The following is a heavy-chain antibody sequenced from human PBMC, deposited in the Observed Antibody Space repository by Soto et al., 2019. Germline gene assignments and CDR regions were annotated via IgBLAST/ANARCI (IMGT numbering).Heavy chain of an antibody. V-gene: IGHV1-69*01. CDR1: GGTFSSYA. CDR3: ARASKGGDTAMLDFDY. Sequence: QVQLVQSGAEVKKPGSSVKVSCTASGGTFSSYAISWVRQAPGQGLEWMGGIIPIFGTANYAQKFQGRVTITADESTSTAYMELSSLRSEDTAVYYCARASKGGDTAMLDFDYWGQGTLVTVSS. D-gene: IGHD5-18*01. J-gene: IGHJ4*02. CDR2: IIPIFGTA.